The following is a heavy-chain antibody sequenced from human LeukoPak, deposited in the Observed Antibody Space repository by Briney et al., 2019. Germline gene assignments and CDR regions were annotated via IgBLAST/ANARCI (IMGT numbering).Heavy chain of an antibody. CDR3: AKDLGDFWSGSILGYFDY. CDR2: ISGSGGST. J-gene: IGHJ4*02. V-gene: IGHV3-23*01. Sequence: PGGSLRLSCAASRFTFSSYAMSWVRQAPGKGLEWVSAISGSGGSTYYADSVKGRFTISRDNSKNTLYLQMNSLRAEDTAVYYCAKDLGDFWSGSILGYFDYWGQATLVTVSS. D-gene: IGHD3-3*01. CDR1: RFTFSSYA.